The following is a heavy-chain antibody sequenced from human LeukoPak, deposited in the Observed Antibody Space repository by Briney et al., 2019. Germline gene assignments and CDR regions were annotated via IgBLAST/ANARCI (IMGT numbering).Heavy chain of an antibody. V-gene: IGHV4-4*07. CDR2: IHTSGIT. Sequence: SQTLSLTCTVSGGSLNNYYWTWIRQPAGKGLEWIGRIHTSGITHYNPSLKSRVTLSADTSKSQFSLKLSSVTAADTAVYYCARAPYSSSARYCYYYYYMDVWGKGTTVTVSS. CDR3: ARAPYSSSARYCYYYYYMDV. CDR1: GGSLNNYY. D-gene: IGHD6-6*01. J-gene: IGHJ6*03.